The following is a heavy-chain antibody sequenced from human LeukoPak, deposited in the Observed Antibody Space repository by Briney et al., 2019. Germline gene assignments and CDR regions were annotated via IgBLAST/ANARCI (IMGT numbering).Heavy chain of an antibody. Sequence: PGGSLRLSCAASGFTFSSSAMSWVRQAPGKGLEWVSVISKSGDFTYYADSVKGRFTISRDSSKNTLNLQMNSLRAEGTAVYYCAKESAAAGYFDYWGLGTLVTVSS. CDR2: ISKSGDFT. CDR1: GFTFSSSA. J-gene: IGHJ4*01. V-gene: IGHV3-23*01. D-gene: IGHD6-13*01. CDR3: AKESAAAGYFDY.